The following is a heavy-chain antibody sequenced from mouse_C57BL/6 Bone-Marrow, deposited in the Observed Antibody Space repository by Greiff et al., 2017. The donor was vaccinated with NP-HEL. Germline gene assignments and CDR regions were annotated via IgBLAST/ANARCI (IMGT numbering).Heavy chain of an antibody. CDR3: ARYYYGSSYRYFDV. J-gene: IGHJ1*03. CDR2: IDPNSGGT. V-gene: IGHV1-72*01. D-gene: IGHD1-1*01. Sequence: QVQLQQPGAELVKPGASVKLSCKASGYTFTSYWMNWVKQRPGRGLEWIGRIDPNSGGTKYNEKLKSTATMTVDKPSSTAYMQLSSLTSDDSAFYYFARYYYGSSYRYFDVWGTGTTVTVSS. CDR1: GYTFTSYW.